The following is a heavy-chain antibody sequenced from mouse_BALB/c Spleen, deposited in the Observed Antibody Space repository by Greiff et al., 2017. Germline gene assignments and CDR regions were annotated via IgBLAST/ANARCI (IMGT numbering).Heavy chain of an antibody. Sequence: QVHVKQSGAELMKPGASVKISCKATGYTFSSYWIEWVTQRPGHGLEWIGEILPGSGSTNYNEKFKGKATFTADTSSNTAYMQLSSLTSEDSAVYYCARWESAYHVYAMDYWGQGTSVTVSS. CDR1: GYTFSSYW. D-gene: IGHD2-10*01. CDR2: ILPGSGST. V-gene: IGHV1-9*01. CDR3: ARWESAYHVYAMDY. J-gene: IGHJ4*01.